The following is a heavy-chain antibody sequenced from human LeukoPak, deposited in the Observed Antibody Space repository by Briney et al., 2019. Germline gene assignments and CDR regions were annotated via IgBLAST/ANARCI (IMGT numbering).Heavy chain of an antibody. CDR3: ARQSVNGVAAAGSFDY. J-gene: IGHJ4*02. CDR1: GYRFNTYW. V-gene: IGHV5-51*01. D-gene: IGHD6-13*01. CDR2: PYAGYSDA. Sequence: EYVHLHCRGSGYRFNTYWLGGVRHMTGKCLEWIGIPYAGYSDARYSPSFQGPVTMSVDKSINTAYLQWSSLKASDTAMYYCARQSVNGVAAAGSFDYWGQGTLVSVSS.